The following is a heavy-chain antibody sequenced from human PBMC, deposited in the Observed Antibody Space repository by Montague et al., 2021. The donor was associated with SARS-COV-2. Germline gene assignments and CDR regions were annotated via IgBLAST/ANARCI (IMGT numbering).Heavy chain of an antibody. CDR1: GDSISSGGYY. CDR2: ISYSGGT. J-gene: IGHJ4*02. Sequence: TLSLTCTVSGDSISSGGYYWSWIRQHPGKGLEWIGYISYSGGTYYTPSLKSRITMSVDTSNNQFSLKLSSVTAADTAVYYCARDSSCTPLDFWGQGTLVTVSS. V-gene: IGHV4-31*03. CDR3: ARDSSCTPLDF.